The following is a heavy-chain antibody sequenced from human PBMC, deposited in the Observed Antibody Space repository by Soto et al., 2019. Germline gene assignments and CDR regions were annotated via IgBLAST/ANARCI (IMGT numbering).Heavy chain of an antibody. CDR2: TYYRSNWNF. CDR3: AGELDIHHGLGY. Sequence: PSQTLSLTCAISWGSVSSNTATWNWVRQSPSRGLEWLGRTYYRSNWNFDYALSVKSRITINPDTSKIQFSLQLNSLTPEDTAVYYCAGELDIHHGLGYWGPGTSVTVSS. CDR1: WGSVSSNTAT. V-gene: IGHV6-1*01. D-gene: IGHD3-3*02. J-gene: IGHJ4*02.